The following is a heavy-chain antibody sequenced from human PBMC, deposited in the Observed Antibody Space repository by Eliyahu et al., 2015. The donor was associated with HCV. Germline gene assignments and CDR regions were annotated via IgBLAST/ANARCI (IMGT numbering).Heavy chain of an antibody. V-gene: IGHV4-4*07. CDR3: ARAPPYYGLDV. CDR2: IYTTGTSGTT. CDR1: GGXXXXFF. Sequence: QVQLQESGPGLVKPSETLSLXCTVSGGXXXXFFWTWIRXPAGKELEWIGRIYTTGTSGTTDYNPSLKSRLTMSVDTSKNQFSLKLTPVTAADTAVYYCARAPPYYGLDVWGKGTTVTVSS. J-gene: IGHJ6*04.